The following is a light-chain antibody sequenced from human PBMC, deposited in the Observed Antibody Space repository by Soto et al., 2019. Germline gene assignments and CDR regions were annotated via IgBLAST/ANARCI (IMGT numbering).Light chain of an antibody. CDR3: QSYDSSLSGVV. Sequence: QSVLTQPPSVSGAPGQRVTISCTGSSSNIGAGYDVHWYQQLPGTAPKLLIYGNSNRPSGVPDRFSGSKSGTSASLAITGRQAEDAADYCYQSYDSSLSGVVFGGGTKVTVL. J-gene: IGLJ2*01. CDR2: GNS. V-gene: IGLV1-40*01. CDR1: SSNIGAGYD.